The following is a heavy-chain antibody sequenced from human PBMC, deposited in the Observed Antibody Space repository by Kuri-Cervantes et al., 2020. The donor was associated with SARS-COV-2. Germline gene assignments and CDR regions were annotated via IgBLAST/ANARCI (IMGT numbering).Heavy chain of an antibody. CDR1: GFTFSSYS. Sequence: LSLTCAASGFTFSSYSMNWVRQAPGKGLEWVSYISSSGSTIYYADYVKGRFTISRDNAKNSLYLQMNSLRSEDTAVYYCARDWEDYFDYWGQGTRGTASS. CDR3: ARDWEDYFDY. J-gene: IGHJ4*02. D-gene: IGHD1-26*01. CDR2: ISSSGSTI. V-gene: IGHV3-48*04.